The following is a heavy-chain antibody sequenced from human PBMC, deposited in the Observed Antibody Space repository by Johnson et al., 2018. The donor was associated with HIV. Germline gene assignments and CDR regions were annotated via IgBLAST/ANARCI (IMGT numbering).Heavy chain of an antibody. V-gene: IGHV3-23*04. CDR2: ISGSGGST. CDR1: GFTFSSYA. D-gene: IGHD3-3*01. Sequence: EVQLVESGGGLVQPGGSLRLSCAASGFTFSSYAMSWVRQAPGKGLEWVSAISGSGGSTYYADSVKGRFTISRDNSKNTLYLQMNSLKTEDTAVYYCTTVITIFGVVTSYAFDIWGQGTMVTVSS. CDR3: TTVITIFGVVTSYAFDI. J-gene: IGHJ3*02.